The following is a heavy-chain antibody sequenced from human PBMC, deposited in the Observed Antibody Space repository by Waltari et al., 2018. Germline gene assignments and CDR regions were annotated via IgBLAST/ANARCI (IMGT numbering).Heavy chain of an antibody. J-gene: IGHJ4*02. Sequence: QVQLLQSGAEVKKPGASVKVSCKTSGYTFTTYGITWIRQAPGLGLEWMGLISTYNGNTNYAQNFQGRGTMTTDASTSTVYMELTSLRSDDTAVYYCARDYYDSGSQGFWGQGTLVTVSS. V-gene: IGHV1-18*01. D-gene: IGHD3-10*01. CDR3: ARDYYDSGSQGF. CDR2: ISTYNGNT. CDR1: GYTFTTYG.